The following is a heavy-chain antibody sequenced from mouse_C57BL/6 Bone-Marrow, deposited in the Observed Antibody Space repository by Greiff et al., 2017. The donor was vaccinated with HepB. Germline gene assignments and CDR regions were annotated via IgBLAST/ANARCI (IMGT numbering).Heavy chain of an antibody. CDR1: GFTFSDYG. CDR2: ISSGSSTI. CDR3: ARALGPAWFAY. D-gene: IGHD4-1*01. J-gene: IGHJ3*01. V-gene: IGHV5-17*01. Sequence: EVKVEESGGGLVKPGGSLKLSCAASGFTFSDYGMHWVRQAPEKGLEWVAYISSGSSTIYYADTVKGRFTISRDNAKNTLFLQMTSLRSEDTAMYYCARALGPAWFAYWGQGTLVTVSA.